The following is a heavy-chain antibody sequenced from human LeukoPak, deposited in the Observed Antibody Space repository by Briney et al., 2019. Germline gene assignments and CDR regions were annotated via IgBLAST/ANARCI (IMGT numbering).Heavy chain of an antibody. Sequence: ASVKVSCKASGYTFTSYDINWVRQATGQGLEWMGWMNPNSGNTGYAQKFQGRVTMTRNTSISTAYMELSSLRSEDTAVYYCARGPSRYGLAVAVDYFDYWGQGILVTVSS. CDR3: ARGPSRYGLAVAVDYFDY. V-gene: IGHV1-8*01. D-gene: IGHD6-19*01. CDR2: MNPNSGNT. CDR1: GYTFTSYD. J-gene: IGHJ4*02.